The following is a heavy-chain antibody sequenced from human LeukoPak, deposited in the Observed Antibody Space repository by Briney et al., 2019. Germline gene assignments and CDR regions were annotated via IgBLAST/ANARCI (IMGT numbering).Heavy chain of an antibody. D-gene: IGHD2-2*01. CDR3: ASVVVVPAPMYYFDY. CDR2: ISSSSSYI. CDR1: GLTFSNYG. Sequence: PGGSLRLSCAASGLTFSNYGMHWVRQAPGKGLEWVSSISSSSSYIYYTDSVKGRFTISRDNAKNSLSLQMNSLRAEDTAVYYCASVVVVPAPMYYFDYWGLGTLVTVSS. V-gene: IGHV3-21*01. J-gene: IGHJ4*02.